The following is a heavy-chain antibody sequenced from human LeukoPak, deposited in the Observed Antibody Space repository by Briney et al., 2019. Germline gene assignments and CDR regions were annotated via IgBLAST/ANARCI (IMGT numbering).Heavy chain of an antibody. CDR1: GFTFSSYS. CDR3: ARAGRTMIVVVSSAFDI. V-gene: IGHV3-21*01. J-gene: IGHJ3*02. Sequence: GGSLRLSCAASGFTFSSYSMNWVRQAPGKGLEWVSSISSSSSYICYADSVKGRFAISRDNAKNSLYLQMNSLRAEDTAVYYCARAGRTMIVVVSSAFDIWGQGTMVTVSS. D-gene: IGHD3-22*01. CDR2: ISSSSSYI.